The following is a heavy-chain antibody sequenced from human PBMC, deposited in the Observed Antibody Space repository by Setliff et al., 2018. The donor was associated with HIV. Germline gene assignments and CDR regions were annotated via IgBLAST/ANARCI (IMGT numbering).Heavy chain of an antibody. D-gene: IGHD6-13*01. Sequence: GASVKVSCKASGYTFTGYYMHWVRQAPGQGLEWMGWINPNSGDTNYAQKFQGRVTMTTDTSISTAYMELSRLRSEDMAVYYCVRGDHSSPIITYYLDYWGQGTLVTVSS. CDR3: VRGDHSSPIITYYLDY. V-gene: IGHV1-2*02. J-gene: IGHJ4*02. CDR1: GYTFTGYY. CDR2: INPNSGDT.